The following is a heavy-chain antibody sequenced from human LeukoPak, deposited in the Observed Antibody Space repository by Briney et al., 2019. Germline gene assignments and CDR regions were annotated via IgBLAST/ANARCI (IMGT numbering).Heavy chain of an antibody. V-gene: IGHV3-21*04. CDR1: GFTSSSYS. J-gene: IGHJ4*02. CDR3: AKADLLWFGELFSQAAAFDY. D-gene: IGHD3-10*01. Sequence: GGSLRLSCAASGFTSSSYSMNWVRQAPGKGAGVGLILEWVSSISSSSSYIYYADSVKGRFTISRDNSKNTLYLQMNSLRAEDTAVYYCAKADLLWFGELFSQAAAFDYWGQGTLVTVSS. CDR2: ISSSSSYI.